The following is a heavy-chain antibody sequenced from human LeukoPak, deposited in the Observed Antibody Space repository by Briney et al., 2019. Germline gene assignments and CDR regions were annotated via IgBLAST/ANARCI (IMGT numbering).Heavy chain of an antibody. CDR3: ARGGRFLWFGGDF. CDR2: ISSSGSVI. D-gene: IGHD3-10*01. V-gene: IGHV3-48*04. CDR1: GFTFSSFS. Sequence: GGSLRLSCAASGFTFSSFSINWVRQAPGKGLEWVSYISSSGSVIYYADSVKGRFTISRDNAKNSLYLQMNSLRAEDTAVYYCARGGRFLWFGGDFWGPGTLVTVSS. J-gene: IGHJ4*02.